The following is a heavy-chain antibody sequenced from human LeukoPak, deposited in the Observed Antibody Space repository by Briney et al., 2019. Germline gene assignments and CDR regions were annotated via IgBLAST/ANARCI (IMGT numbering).Heavy chain of an antibody. CDR1: GYTFTDYY. D-gene: IGHD6-19*01. Sequence: ASVKVSCKVSGYTFTDYYMHWVQQAPGEGLEWMGLVDPEDGETIYAEKFQGRVTITADTSTDTAYMELSSLRSEDTAVYYCATAASSGWYVYDYWGQGTLVTVSS. CDR3: ATAASSGWYVYDY. V-gene: IGHV1-69-2*01. J-gene: IGHJ4*02. CDR2: VDPEDGET.